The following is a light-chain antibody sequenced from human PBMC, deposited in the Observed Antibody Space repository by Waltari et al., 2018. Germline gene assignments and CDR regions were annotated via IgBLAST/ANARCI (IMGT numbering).Light chain of an antibody. J-gene: IGLJ2*01. CDR3: NSRDSSGNHLE. Sequence: SSELTQDPAVSVALGQTVRITCQGDSLRSYYAIWYQQKPGQAPVLVIYGKNNRPSGIPDRFSGSSSGNTASLTITGAQAEDEADYYCNSRDSSGNHLEFGGGTKLTVL. V-gene: IGLV3-19*01. CDR1: SLRSYY. CDR2: GKN.